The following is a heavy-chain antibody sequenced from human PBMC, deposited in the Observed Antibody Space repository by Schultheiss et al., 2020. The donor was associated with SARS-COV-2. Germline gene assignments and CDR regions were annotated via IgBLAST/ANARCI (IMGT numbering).Heavy chain of an antibody. D-gene: IGHD1-14*01. CDR1: GFTFSSYA. J-gene: IGHJ5*02. CDR3: ARELTGRSNWFDP. CDR2: ISGSGGST. Sequence: GESLKISCAASGFTFSSYAMSWVRQAPGKGLEWVSAISGSGGSTYYADSVKGRFTISRDNSKNTLYLQMNSLRAEDTAVYYCARELTGRSNWFDPWGQGTLVTVSS. V-gene: IGHV3-23*01.